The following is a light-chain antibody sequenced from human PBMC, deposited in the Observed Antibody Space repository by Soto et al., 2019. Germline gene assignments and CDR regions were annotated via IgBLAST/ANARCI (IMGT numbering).Light chain of an antibody. CDR2: DVR. V-gene: IGLV2-14*01. Sequence: QSALSHPASVSGSPGQSITISCTGTSSDVGGYSFVSWYQQHPGKAPKLMIYDVRNRPSAVSNRFSGSKSGNTASLTSSGLQDEDEYDYYCSSYTGSSNRVFGGGTKLTVL. CDR1: SSDVGGYSF. J-gene: IGLJ3*02. CDR3: SSYTGSSNRV.